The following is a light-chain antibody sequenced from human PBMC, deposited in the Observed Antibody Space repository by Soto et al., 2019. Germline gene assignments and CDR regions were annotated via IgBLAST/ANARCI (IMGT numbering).Light chain of an antibody. J-gene: IGKJ2*01. Sequence: DIQMTQSPSSLSASVGDRVTITCRASQSISFYLNWYQQKPGKAPKLLIYAASTLQSGVPSRFSGSGSGTDFTLTISSLQPEDFATYYCQQSYSTPQDTFGQGTNLDIK. CDR3: QQSYSTPQDT. CDR1: QSISFY. CDR2: AAS. V-gene: IGKV1-39*01.